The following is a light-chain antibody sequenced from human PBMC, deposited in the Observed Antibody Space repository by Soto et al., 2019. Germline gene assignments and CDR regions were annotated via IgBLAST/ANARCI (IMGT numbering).Light chain of an antibody. CDR3: QQYGSSPAT. Sequence: EIVLTQSPGTLSLSPGERATLSCRASQSITASYLAWYQQKPGLAPRLLIYGASSRAAGIPDRFSGRGSGRDFTLTISRVEPEDFAVYYCQQYGSSPATFGQGTKVDIK. CDR1: QSITASY. V-gene: IGKV3-20*01. J-gene: IGKJ1*01. CDR2: GAS.